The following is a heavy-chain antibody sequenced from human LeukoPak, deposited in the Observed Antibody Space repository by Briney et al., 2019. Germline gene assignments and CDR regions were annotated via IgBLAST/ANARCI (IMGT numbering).Heavy chain of an antibody. CDR1: GYTFTNYD. Sequence: AASVKVSCKASGYTFTNYDINWVRQATGQGLEWMGWMNPNSGNTAYAQKFQGRVSMTGDTSISTAYMELSSLRSEDTAVYYCVRSLRGWYKDYWGQGTLVTVSS. V-gene: IGHV1-8*01. CDR2: MNPNSGNT. D-gene: IGHD6-19*01. CDR3: VRSLRGWYKDY. J-gene: IGHJ4*02.